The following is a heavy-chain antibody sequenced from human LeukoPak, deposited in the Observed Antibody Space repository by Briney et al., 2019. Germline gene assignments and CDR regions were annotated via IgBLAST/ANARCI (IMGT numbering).Heavy chain of an antibody. CDR2: INTDGSST. Sequence: GGSLRLSCAASGFTFSSYAMTWVRQAPGKGLVWVSRINTDGSSTNYADSVKGRFTISRDNAKNTVYLQMNSLRAEDTAVYYCANGAFRLYYIDVWGEGTTVTVSS. D-gene: IGHD3-16*01. CDR3: ANGAFRLYYIDV. J-gene: IGHJ6*03. V-gene: IGHV3-74*01. CDR1: GFTFSSYA.